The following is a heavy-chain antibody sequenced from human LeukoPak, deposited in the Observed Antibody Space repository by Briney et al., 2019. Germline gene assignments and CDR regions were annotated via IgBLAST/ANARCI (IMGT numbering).Heavy chain of an antibody. Sequence: GGSLRLSCAASGFTVSSNYMSWVRQAPGKGLEWVSVIYSGGSTYCADSVKGRFTISRDNSKNTLWLQMNSLRAEDTAVYYCARGVLTTYFDYWGQGTLVTVSS. CDR1: GFTVSSNY. J-gene: IGHJ4*02. D-gene: IGHD3-9*01. CDR2: IYSGGST. CDR3: ARGVLTTYFDY. V-gene: IGHV3-66*01.